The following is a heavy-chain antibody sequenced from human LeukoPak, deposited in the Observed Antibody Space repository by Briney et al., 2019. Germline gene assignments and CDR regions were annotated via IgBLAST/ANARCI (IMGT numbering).Heavy chain of an antibody. Sequence: SEPLSLTCTVSCGSISSYYWSWLRQPPGKGLEWVGYIYYSGSTNYNPSLKSRVTISVDTSKNQSSLKLSSVTAADTAVYYCARSSGWYHYFDYWGQGTLVTVSS. D-gene: IGHD6-19*01. CDR1: CGSISSYY. V-gene: IGHV4-59*01. CDR3: ARSSGWYHYFDY. J-gene: IGHJ4*02. CDR2: IYYSGST.